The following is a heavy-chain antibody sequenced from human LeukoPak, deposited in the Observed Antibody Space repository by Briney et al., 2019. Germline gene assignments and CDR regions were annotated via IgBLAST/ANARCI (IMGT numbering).Heavy chain of an antibody. J-gene: IGHJ4*02. CDR3: AIYYCNNSSAYQYYFDY. CDR2: IGTSSSHI. V-gene: IGHV3-21*01. Sequence: PGGSLRLSCAASGFTFSSYSMNWVRQAPGKGLEWVSSIGTSSSHIYYADSVKGRFTISRDNAKNSLYLQMNSLREERACVYYCAIYYCNNSSAYQYYFDYWGQGTLVTVSS. D-gene: IGHD3-22*01. CDR1: GFTFSSYS.